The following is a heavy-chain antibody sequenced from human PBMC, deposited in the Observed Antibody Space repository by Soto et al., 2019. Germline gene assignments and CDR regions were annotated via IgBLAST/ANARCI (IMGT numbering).Heavy chain of an antibody. V-gene: IGHV3-23*01. CDR2: ISGSGDNT. D-gene: IGHD3-3*02. CDR1: GFNFTSYA. CDR3: AKVPIFGVVSRSYGMDV. Sequence: PGGFLRLSCTASGFNFTSYAMNWVRQAPGKGLEWVSAISGSGDNTYYADSVKGRFAISRDNSKNTLYLQMNSLRAEDTAVYYCAKVPIFGVVSRSYGMDVWGQGTTVTVSS. J-gene: IGHJ6*02.